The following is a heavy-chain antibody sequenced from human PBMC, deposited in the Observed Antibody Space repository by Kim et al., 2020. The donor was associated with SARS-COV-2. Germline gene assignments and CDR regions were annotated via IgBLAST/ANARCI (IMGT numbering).Heavy chain of an antibody. CDR1: GFTFSSYS. CDR3: ASGTLAYCGGDCYLDPFDY. J-gene: IGHJ4*02. V-gene: IGHV3-48*02. D-gene: IGHD2-21*02. Sequence: GGSLRLSCAASGFTFSSYSMNWVRQAPGKGLEWVSYISSSSSSTIYYADSVKGRFTISRDNAKNSLYLQMNSLRDEDTAVYYCASGTLAYCGGDCYLDPFDYWGQGTLVTVSS. CDR2: ISSSSSSTI.